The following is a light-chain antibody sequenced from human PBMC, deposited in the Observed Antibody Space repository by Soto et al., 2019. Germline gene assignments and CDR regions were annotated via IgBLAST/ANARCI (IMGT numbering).Light chain of an antibody. CDR3: QQSGSSTQT. CDR1: QSVSSRY. V-gene: IGKV3-20*01. Sequence: EIVLTQSPGTLSLSPGERVNLSCRASQSVSSRYVAWYQHKTGQPPRLLISGASSRATGIPDRFSGSGSGADLTLTISRLEPEDFAVYYCQQSGSSTQTFGGGTKVEIK. CDR2: GAS. J-gene: IGKJ4*01.